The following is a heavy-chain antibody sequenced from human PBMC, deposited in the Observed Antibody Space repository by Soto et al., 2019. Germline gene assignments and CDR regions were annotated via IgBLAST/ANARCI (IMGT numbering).Heavy chain of an antibody. CDR1: GGTFSSYA. D-gene: IGHD2-2*01. Sequence: QVQLVQSGAEVKKPGSSVKVSCKASGGTFSSYAISWVRQAPGQGLEWMGGIIPISGTANYEEKFQGRVTFTADESTSTAYMELSSMRSEDTAVYFCARAQGSSSSLEIYYYYYYGMDVWGQGTTVTVSS. CDR2: IIPISGTA. CDR3: ARAQGSSSSLEIYYYYYYGMDV. J-gene: IGHJ6*02. V-gene: IGHV1-69*01.